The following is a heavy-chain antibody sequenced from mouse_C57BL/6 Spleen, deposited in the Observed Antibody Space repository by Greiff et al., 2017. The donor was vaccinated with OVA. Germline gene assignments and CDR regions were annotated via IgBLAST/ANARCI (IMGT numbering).Heavy chain of an antibody. J-gene: IGHJ3*01. CDR1: GYTFTSYW. V-gene: IGHV1-69*01. CDR2: IDPSDSYT. Sequence: VQLQQPGAELVMPGASVKLSCKASGYTFTSYWMHWVKQRPGQGLEWIGEIDPSDSYTNYNRKFKGKSTLTVDTSSSTAYMQLSSLTSEDVAVDYCARSSGEYYGSSPAWFAYWGQGTLVTVSA. CDR3: ARSSGEYYGSSPAWFAY. D-gene: IGHD1-1*01.